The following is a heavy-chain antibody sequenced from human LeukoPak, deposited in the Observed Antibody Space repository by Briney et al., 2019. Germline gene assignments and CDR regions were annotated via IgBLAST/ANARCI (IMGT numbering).Heavy chain of an antibody. Sequence: GGSLRLSRAASGFTFSSYAMSWVRQAPGKGLEWVSAISGSGGSTYYADSVKGRFTISRDNSKNTLYLQMNSLRAEDTAVYYCANRGVVVPAASDEGYWGQGTLVTVSS. J-gene: IGHJ4*02. CDR1: GFTFSSYA. D-gene: IGHD2-2*01. CDR3: ANRGVVVPAASDEGY. V-gene: IGHV3-23*01. CDR2: ISGSGGST.